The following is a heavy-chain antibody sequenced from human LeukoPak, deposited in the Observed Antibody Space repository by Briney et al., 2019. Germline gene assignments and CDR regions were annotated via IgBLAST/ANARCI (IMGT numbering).Heavy chain of an antibody. Sequence: GGSLRLSCAASGFTFSSYAMSWVRQAPGKGLEWVSAISGSGGSTYYADSVKGRFTISRDNSKNTLYLQMNSLRAEDTAVYYCAKGSDILTGYRHFDYWGQGTLVTVSS. D-gene: IGHD3-9*01. V-gene: IGHV3-23*01. CDR2: ISGSGGST. J-gene: IGHJ4*02. CDR3: AKGSDILTGYRHFDY. CDR1: GFTFSSYA.